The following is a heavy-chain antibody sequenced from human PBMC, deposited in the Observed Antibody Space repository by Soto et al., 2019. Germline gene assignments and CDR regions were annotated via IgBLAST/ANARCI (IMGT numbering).Heavy chain of an antibody. Sequence: SVKVSCKASGFTFTSSAVQWVRQARGQRLEWIGWTVVGSGNTNYAQKFQERVTITRDMSTSTAYMELSSLRSEDTAVYYCAAGVDYGSGSYYNVAFDYWGQGTLLTVSS. V-gene: IGHV1-58*01. D-gene: IGHD3-10*01. CDR3: AAGVDYGSGSYYNVAFDY. CDR2: TVVGSGNT. J-gene: IGHJ4*02. CDR1: GFTFTSSA.